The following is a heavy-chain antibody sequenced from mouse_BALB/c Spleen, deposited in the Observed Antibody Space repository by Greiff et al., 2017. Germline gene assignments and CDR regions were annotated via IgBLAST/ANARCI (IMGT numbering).Heavy chain of an antibody. CDR1: GFSLSRYS. D-gene: IGHD1-1*01. J-gene: IGHJ2*01. CDR2: IWGGGST. Sequence: VQVVESGPGLVAPSQSLSITCTVSGFSLSRYSVHWVRQPPGKGLEWLGMIWGGGSTDYNSALKSRLSISKDNSKSQVFLKMNSLQTDDTAMYYCARNQDYGSSYWYFDYWGQGTTLTVSS. V-gene: IGHV2-6-4*01. CDR3: ARNQDYGSSYWYFDY.